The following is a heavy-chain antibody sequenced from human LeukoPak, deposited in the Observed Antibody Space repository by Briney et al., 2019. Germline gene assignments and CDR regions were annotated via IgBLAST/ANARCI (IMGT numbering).Heavy chain of an antibody. D-gene: IGHD3-22*01. CDR1: GFTFSSYA. CDR3: AKVRYDSSGYVDY. V-gene: IGHV3-23*01. J-gene: IGHJ4*02. Sequence: QARGSLRLSCAASGFTFSSYAMSWVHQAPGKGLEWVSAIGGSAGSTYYADSVKGRFTISRDNSKNTLYLQMNSLRAEDTAVYYCAKVRYDSSGYVDYWGQGALVTVSS. CDR2: IGGSAGST.